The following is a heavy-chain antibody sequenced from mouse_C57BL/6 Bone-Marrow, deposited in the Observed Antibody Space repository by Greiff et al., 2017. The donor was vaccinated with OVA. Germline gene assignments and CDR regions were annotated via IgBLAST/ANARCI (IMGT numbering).Heavy chain of an antibody. CDR2: INPNNGGT. V-gene: IGHV1-18*01. CDR1: GYTFTDYN. D-gene: IGHD2-2*01. CDR3: AREGLRRPYWYFDV. J-gene: IGHJ1*03. Sequence: VQLQQSGPELVKPGASVKIPCKASGYTFTDYNMDWVKQSHGKSLEWIGDINPNNGGTIYNQKFKGKATLTVDKSSSTAYMELRSLTSEDTAVYYCAREGLRRPYWYFDVWGTGTTVTVSS.